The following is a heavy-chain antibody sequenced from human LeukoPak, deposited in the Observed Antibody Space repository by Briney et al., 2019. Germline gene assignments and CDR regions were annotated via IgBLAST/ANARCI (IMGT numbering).Heavy chain of an antibody. CDR2: VSTSGGGT. CDR3: AKRYNSEYLAPVQN. V-gene: IGHV3-23*01. Sequence: PGGSLRLSCAASGFTFSSYAMTWVRQAPGKGLEWVSTVSTSGGGTYYADSVKGRSTISRDNSKNTLYLQMNSLRAEDTAVYYCAKRYNSEYLAPVQNWGQGTLVTVSS. CDR1: GFTFSSYA. J-gene: IGHJ4*02. D-gene: IGHD1-1*01.